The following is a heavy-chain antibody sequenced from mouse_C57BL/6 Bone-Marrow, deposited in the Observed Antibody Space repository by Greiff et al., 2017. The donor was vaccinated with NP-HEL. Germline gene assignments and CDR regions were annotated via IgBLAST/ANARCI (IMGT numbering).Heavy chain of an antibody. J-gene: IGHJ2*01. Sequence: VKLMESGAELARPGASVKLSCKASGYTFTSYGISWVKQRTGQGLEWIGEIYPRSGNTYYNEKFKGKATLTADKSSSTAYMELRSLTSEDSAVYFCARGGTAQATLDYWGLGTTLTVSS. CDR3: ARGGTAQATLDY. V-gene: IGHV1-81*01. CDR2: IYPRSGNT. CDR1: GYTFTSYG. D-gene: IGHD3-2*02.